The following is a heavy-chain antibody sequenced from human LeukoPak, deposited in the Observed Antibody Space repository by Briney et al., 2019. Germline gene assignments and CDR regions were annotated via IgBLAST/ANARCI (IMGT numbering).Heavy chain of an antibody. D-gene: IGHD2-15*01. J-gene: IGHJ4*02. CDR2: IYYSGST. CDR3: ASHQGYCSGGSCYSSFDY. V-gene: IGHV4-59*08. CDR1: GGSISSYY. Sequence: KPSETLSLTCTVSGGSISSYYWSWIRQPPGKGLEWIGYIYYSGSTNYNPSLKSRVTISVDTSKNQFSLKLSSVTAADMAVYYCASHQGYCSGGSCYSSFDYWGQGTLVTVSS.